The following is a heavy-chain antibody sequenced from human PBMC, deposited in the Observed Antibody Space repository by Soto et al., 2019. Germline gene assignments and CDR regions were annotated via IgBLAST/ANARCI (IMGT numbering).Heavy chain of an antibody. CDR2: IYYSGST. V-gene: IGHV4-61*01. CDR1: GGSVSSGSYY. D-gene: IGHD2-2*03. Sequence: PSETLSLTCTVSGGSVSSGSYYWSWIRQPPGKGLEWIGYIYYSGSTNYNPSLKSRVTISVDTSKNQFSLKLSSVTAADTAMYYCARHGYCSSTSCYNGYYYYYGMDVWGQGTTVTVSS. CDR3: ARHGYCSSTSCYNGYYYYYGMDV. J-gene: IGHJ6*02.